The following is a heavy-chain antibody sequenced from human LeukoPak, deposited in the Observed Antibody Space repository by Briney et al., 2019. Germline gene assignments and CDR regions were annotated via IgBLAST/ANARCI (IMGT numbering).Heavy chain of an antibody. V-gene: IGHV1-3*01. CDR2: TNAGNGNT. J-gene: IGHJ4*02. CDR1: GYSFTSYG. D-gene: IGHD6-19*01. Sequence: ASVKVSCKASGYSFTSYGMHWVRQAPGQRLEWMGWTNAGNGNTKYSQKFQGRVTISRDTSANTAYMEVSSLRSEDTAVYYCARGEPYSSDFFDYWGQGTLVTVSS. CDR3: ARGEPYSSDFFDY.